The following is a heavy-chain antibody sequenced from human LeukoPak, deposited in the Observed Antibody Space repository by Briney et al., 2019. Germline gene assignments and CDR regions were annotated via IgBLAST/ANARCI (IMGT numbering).Heavy chain of an antibody. D-gene: IGHD1-1*01. Sequence: GGSLRLSCAASVFTFSTYWMHWVRQAPGKGLVWVSWITGDGSSTRYADSVKGRFTISRDNAKNTLYLQVNSLRAEDTAVYYCARSNWPYYFDYWGQGTLVTVSS. CDR3: ARSNWPYYFDY. V-gene: IGHV3-74*01. J-gene: IGHJ4*02. CDR2: ITGDGSST. CDR1: VFTFSTYW.